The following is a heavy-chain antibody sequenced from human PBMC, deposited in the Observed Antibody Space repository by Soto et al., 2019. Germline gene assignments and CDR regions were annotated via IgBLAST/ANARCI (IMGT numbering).Heavy chain of an antibody. CDR2: ISANNGNT. CDR3: ARVVGVTPGYMDV. V-gene: IGHV1-18*04. CDR1: GYTFTSYY. D-gene: IGHD2-21*02. Sequence: GASVKVSCKASGYTFTSYYMHWVRQAPGQGLEWMGRISANNGNTSYAQKLQGRVTMTTDTSTSTAYMELRSLRSDDTAVYYCARVVGVTPGYMDVWGKGTTVTVSS. J-gene: IGHJ6*03.